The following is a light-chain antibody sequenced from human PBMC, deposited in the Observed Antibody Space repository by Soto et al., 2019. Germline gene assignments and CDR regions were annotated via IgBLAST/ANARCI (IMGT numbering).Light chain of an antibody. CDR2: GAS. J-gene: IGKJ1*01. Sequence: EIVMPQSPATLSVSPGERATLSCRASQSVSSNLAWYQQKPGQAPRLLIYGASTRATGIPARFSGSGSGTEFTLTISSLQSEDSAVYYCQQYNNLWTFGQGTKVEIK. V-gene: IGKV3-15*01. CDR1: QSVSSN. CDR3: QQYNNLWT.